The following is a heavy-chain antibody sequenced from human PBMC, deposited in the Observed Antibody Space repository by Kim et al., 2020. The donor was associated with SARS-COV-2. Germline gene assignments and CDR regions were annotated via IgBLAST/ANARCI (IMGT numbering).Heavy chain of an antibody. V-gene: IGHV3-21*01. Sequence: GGSLRLSCAASGFTFSSYSMNWVRQAPGKGLEWVSSISSSSSYIYYADSVKGRFTISRDNAKNSLYLQMNSLRAEDTAVYYCARGLVATMGRAFDIWGQGTMVTVSS. CDR1: GFTFSSYS. D-gene: IGHD5-12*01. CDR3: ARGLVATMGRAFDI. CDR2: ISSSSSYI. J-gene: IGHJ3*02.